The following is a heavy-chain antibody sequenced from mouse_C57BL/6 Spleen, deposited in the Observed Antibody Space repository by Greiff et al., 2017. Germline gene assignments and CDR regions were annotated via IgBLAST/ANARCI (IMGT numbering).Heavy chain of an antibody. CDR3: ARSSSSGYWYFDV. J-gene: IGHJ1*03. Sequence: QVQLQQSGAELVRPGTSVKVSCKASGYAFTNYLIEWVKQRTGQGLEWIGVINPGSGGTNYNEKFKGKATLTADKSSSTAYMQLSSLTSEDSAVYFCARSSSSGYWYFDVWGTGTTVTVSS. CDR2: INPGSGGT. V-gene: IGHV1-54*01. CDR1: GYAFTNYL. D-gene: IGHD3-2*02.